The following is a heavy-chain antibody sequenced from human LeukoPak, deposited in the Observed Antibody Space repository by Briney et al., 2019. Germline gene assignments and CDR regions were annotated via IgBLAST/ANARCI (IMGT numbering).Heavy chain of an antibody. D-gene: IGHD3-16*02. CDR2: IRSKPDGGTA. CDR3: AKDCPYTAGGALVH. CDR1: GFTFTNAW. Sequence: GGSLRLSCEASGFTFTNAWMTWVRQAPGKGLEWVGHIRSKPDGGTADYAAPVNGRFAVSRDDSKNTIYLQMNSLKAEDTAVYYCAKDCPYTAGGALVHRGQGILVTVSS. J-gene: IGHJ4*02. V-gene: IGHV3-15*01.